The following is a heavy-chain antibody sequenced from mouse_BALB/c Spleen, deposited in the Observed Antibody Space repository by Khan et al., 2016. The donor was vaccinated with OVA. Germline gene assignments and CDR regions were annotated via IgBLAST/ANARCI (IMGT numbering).Heavy chain of an antibody. CDR2: INPHIGET. CDR1: GYSFTGYF. J-gene: IGHJ2*01. V-gene: IGHV1-20*02. D-gene: IGHD1-1*01. Sequence: VQLKQSGPELVKPGASVRISCKASGYSFTGYFMNWVMQSHGKSLEWIGRINPHIGETFYNQKFKGKATLTVDESSSTAYMELRSLASEDSAVYYCARKNGSDFDYWGQGTTLTVSS. CDR3: ARKNGSDFDY.